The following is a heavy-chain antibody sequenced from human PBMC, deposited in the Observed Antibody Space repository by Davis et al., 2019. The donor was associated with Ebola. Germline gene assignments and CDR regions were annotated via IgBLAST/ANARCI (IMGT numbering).Heavy chain of an antibody. CDR1: GFTVSSNY. J-gene: IGHJ6*02. CDR2: IYSGGSI. V-gene: IGHV3-66*01. CDR3: AREDSVVSRGMDV. Sequence: GESLKISCAASGFTVSSNYMSWVRQAPGKGLEWVSVIYSGGSIYYADSVKGRFTISRDNAKNSLFLQMNSLRADDTAVYYCAREDSVVSRGMDVWGQGTTVTVSS. D-gene: IGHD2-2*01.